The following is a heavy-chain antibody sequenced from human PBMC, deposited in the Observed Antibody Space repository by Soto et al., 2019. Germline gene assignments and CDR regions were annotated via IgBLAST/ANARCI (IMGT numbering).Heavy chain of an antibody. D-gene: IGHD2-2*01. J-gene: IGHJ4*02. CDR2: ITSSDVT. Sequence: GGSLRLSCAASGFTFSTHSMNWVRQAPGRGLEWISYITSSDVTMYADSVKGRFTISRDNAKNSLYLQMNSLRGEDTAVYFCVGEVGFQLIYWGQGTLVTVSS. CDR3: VGEVGFQLIY. CDR1: GFTFSTHS. V-gene: IGHV3-48*01.